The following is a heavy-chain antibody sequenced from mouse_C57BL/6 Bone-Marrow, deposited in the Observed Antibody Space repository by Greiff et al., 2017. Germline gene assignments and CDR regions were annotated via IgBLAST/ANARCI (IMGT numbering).Heavy chain of an antibody. V-gene: IGHV1-64*01. CDR1: GYTFTSYW. CDR3: ARKGLYYAMDY. D-gene: IGHD3-3*01. J-gene: IGHJ4*01. CDR2: IHPNSGST. Sequence: QVQLQQPGAELVKPGASVKLSCKASGYTFTSYWMHWVKQRPGQGLEWIGMIHPNSGSTNYNEKFKSKATLTVDKSSSTAYMQLSILTSEDSAVYYCARKGLYYAMDYWGQGTSVTVSS.